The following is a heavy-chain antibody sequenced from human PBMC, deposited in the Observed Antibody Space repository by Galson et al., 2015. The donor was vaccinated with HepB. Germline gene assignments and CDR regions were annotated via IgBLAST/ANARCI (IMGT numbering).Heavy chain of an antibody. CDR3: ARARVAAAGTNWFDP. V-gene: IGHV6-1*01. J-gene: IGHJ5*02. Sequence: CAISGDSVSSHSAAWNWIRQSPSRGLEWLGRTYYRSKWYNDYAVSVKSRITINPDTSKNQFSLQLNSVTPEDTAVYYCARARVAAAGTNWFDPWGQGTPVTVSS. CDR2: TYYRSKWYN. D-gene: IGHD6-13*01. CDR1: GDSVSSHSAA.